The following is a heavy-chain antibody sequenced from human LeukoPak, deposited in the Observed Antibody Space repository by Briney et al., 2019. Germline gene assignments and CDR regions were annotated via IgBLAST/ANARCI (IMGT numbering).Heavy chain of an antibody. CDR1: GGSISSGGYS. Sequence: TLSLTCAVSGGSISSGGYSWSWIRQPPGKGLEWIGYIYHSGSTYYNPSLKSRVTISVDRSKNQFSLKLSSVTAADTAVYYCARGGRTRDLLIGYWGQGTLVTVSS. J-gene: IGHJ4*02. CDR3: ARGGRTRDLLIGY. D-gene: IGHD2-15*01. CDR2: IYHSGST. V-gene: IGHV4-30-2*01.